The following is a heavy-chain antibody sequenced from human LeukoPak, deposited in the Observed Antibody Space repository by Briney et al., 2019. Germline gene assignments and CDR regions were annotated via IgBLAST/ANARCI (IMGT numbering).Heavy chain of an antibody. D-gene: IGHD6-19*01. CDR2: IYHSGST. J-gene: IGHJ3*01. CDR3: ARATYSSGWYGGDDAFDV. Sequence: SETLSLTCAVSGGSISSGGYSWSWIRQPPGKGLEWIGYIYHSGSTYYNPSLKSRVTISVDRSKNQFSLKLSSVTAADTAVYYCARATYSSGWYGGDDAFDVWGQGTMVTVSS. V-gene: IGHV4-30-2*01. CDR1: GGSISSGGYS.